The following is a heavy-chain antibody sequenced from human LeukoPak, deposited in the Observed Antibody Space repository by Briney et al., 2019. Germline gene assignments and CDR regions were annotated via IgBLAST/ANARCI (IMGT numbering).Heavy chain of an antibody. CDR2: INPANGNT. J-gene: IGHJ6*03. D-gene: IGHD1-26*01. Sequence: ASVKVSCKASGFPFRSYVMHWLRQAPGQSLEWIGWINPANGNTKYSRNFQGRVTITRDTSASVVYMELSSLRYEDTAVYYCARDRGIVGTTGYYYMDVWGKGTTVTVSS. CDR1: GFPFRSYV. V-gene: IGHV1-3*01. CDR3: ARDRGIVGTTGYYYMDV.